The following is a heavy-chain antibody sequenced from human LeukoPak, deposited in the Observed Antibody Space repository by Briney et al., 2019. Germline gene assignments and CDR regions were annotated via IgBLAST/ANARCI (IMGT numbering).Heavy chain of an antibody. Sequence: PGGSLRLSCAASGFTFDTYNFNWVRQAPGKGLEWVASIRSYSSYIHYADSVKGRFTISRDNAKNSLYLQMNSLRAEDTAVYYCASDSPHHYWGQGTLVTVSS. V-gene: IGHV3-21*04. CDR1: GFTFDTYN. J-gene: IGHJ4*02. CDR2: IRSYSSYI. CDR3: ASDSPHHY.